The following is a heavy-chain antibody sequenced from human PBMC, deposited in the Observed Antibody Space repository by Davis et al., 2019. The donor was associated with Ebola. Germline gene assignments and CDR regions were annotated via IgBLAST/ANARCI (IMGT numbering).Heavy chain of an antibody. D-gene: IGHD3-10*01. Sequence: GSLRLSCTVSGGSISSSSYHWGWIRQPPGKGLEWIGSMYYSGSTYYNPSLTSRVTISVDTSKDQFSLKLSSVTAADTAVYYCASLLTYYYGSGFYSSPYYFDYWGQGTLVTVSS. J-gene: IGHJ4*02. CDR2: MYYSGST. CDR3: ASLLTYYYGSGFYSSPYYFDY. CDR1: GGSISSSSYH. V-gene: IGHV4-39*01.